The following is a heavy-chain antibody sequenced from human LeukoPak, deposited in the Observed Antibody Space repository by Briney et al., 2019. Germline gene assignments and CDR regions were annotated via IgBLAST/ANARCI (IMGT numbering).Heavy chain of an antibody. CDR3: AREVAGDYGLHAFDI. CDR1: GFTFSSYW. CDR2: IKQDGSEK. Sequence: GGSLRLSCAASGFTFSSYWMSWVRQAPGKGLEWVANIKQDGSEKYYVDSVKGRFTISRDNAKNSLYLQMNSLRAEDTAVYYCAREVAGDYGLHAFDIWGQGTMVTVSS. D-gene: IGHD6-19*01. J-gene: IGHJ3*02. V-gene: IGHV3-7*01.